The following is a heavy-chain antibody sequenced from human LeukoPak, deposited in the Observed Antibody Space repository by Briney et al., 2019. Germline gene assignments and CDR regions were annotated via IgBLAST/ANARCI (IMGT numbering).Heavy chain of an antibody. D-gene: IGHD3-10*01. Sequence: GGSLRLSCAASGFTVSSNYMSWVRQAPGKGLEWVSVSYSGGSSYYADSVKGRFTISRDNSKNTLYLQMNSLRAEDTAVYYCAKNKAYYYGSRGENWFDPWGQGTLVTVSS. V-gene: IGHV3-53*05. CDR2: SYSGGSS. CDR1: GFTVSSNY. J-gene: IGHJ5*02. CDR3: AKNKAYYYGSRGENWFDP.